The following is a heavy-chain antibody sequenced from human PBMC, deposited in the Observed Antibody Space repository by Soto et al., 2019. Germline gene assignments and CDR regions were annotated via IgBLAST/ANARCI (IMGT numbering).Heavy chain of an antibody. V-gene: IGHV1-8*01. D-gene: IGHD4-17*01. J-gene: IGHJ4*02. CDR1: GYTFTSYD. CDR2: MNPNSGNT. CDR3: ARSTNDYGDRH. Sequence: QVQLVQSGAEVKKPGASVKVSCKASGYTFTSYDINWLRQATGQGLEWMGWMNPNSGNTGYAQKFQGRVTMTSNTSIGTAYMELSSLRSDDTAVYYCARSTNDYGDRHWGQGTLVTVSS.